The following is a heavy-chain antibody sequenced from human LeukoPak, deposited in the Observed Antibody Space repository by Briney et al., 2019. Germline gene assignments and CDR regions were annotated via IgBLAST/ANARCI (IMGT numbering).Heavy chain of an antibody. Sequence: GESLKISCKGSGYSFTSYWIGWVRQMPGKGLEWMGIIYPGDSDTRYSPSFQGQVTISADKSISTAYLQSSSLKASDTAMYYCARQSITMVRGVHYFDYWGQGTLVTVSS. CDR2: IYPGDSDT. CDR3: ARQSITMVRGVHYFDY. V-gene: IGHV5-51*01. D-gene: IGHD3-10*01. CDR1: GYSFTSYW. J-gene: IGHJ4*02.